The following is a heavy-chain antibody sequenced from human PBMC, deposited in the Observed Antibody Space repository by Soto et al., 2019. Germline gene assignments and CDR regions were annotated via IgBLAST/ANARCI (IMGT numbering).Heavy chain of an antibody. J-gene: IGHJ5*02. D-gene: IGHD2-15*01. CDR3: ATTRVVVVAAPGGWFDP. CDR1: GGSISSGGYY. Sequence: SETLSLTCTVSGGSISSGGYYWSWIRQHPGKGLEWIGYIYYSGSTYYNPSLKSRVTISVDTSKNQFSLKLSSVTAADTAVYYCATTRVVVVAAPGGWFDPWGQGTLVTVSS. V-gene: IGHV4-31*03. CDR2: IYYSGST.